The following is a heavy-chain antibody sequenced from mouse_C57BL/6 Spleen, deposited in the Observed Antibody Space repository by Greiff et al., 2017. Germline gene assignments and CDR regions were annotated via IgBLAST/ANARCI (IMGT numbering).Heavy chain of an antibody. CDR2: INPNYGTT. J-gene: IGHJ2*01. CDR1: GYSFTDYN. D-gene: IGHD2-1*01. CDR3: ARSDGNYDWYYFDY. Sequence: EVKLVESGPELVKPGASVKISCKASGYSFTDYNMNWVKQSNGKSLEWIGVINPNYGTTSYNQKFKGKATLTVDQSSSTAYMQLNSLTSEDSAVYYCARSDGNYDWYYFDYWGQGTTLTVSS. V-gene: IGHV1-39*01.